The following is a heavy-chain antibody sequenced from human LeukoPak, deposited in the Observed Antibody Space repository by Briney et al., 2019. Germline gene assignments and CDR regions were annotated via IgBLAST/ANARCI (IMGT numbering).Heavy chain of an antibody. CDR3: ARDRYGDDPLNSQPDY. D-gene: IGHD4-17*01. V-gene: IGHV1-2*04. CDR2: INPNSGGT. Sequence: ASVNVSCKASGYTFTGYYMHWVRQAPGQGLEWMGGINPNSGGTNYAQKFQGWVTMTRDTSISTAYMELSRLRSDDTAVYYCARDRYGDDPLNSQPDYWGQGTLVTVSS. CDR1: GYTFTGYY. J-gene: IGHJ4*02.